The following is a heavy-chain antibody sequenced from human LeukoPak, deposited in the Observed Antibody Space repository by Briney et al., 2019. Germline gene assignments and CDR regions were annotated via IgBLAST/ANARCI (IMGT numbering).Heavy chain of an antibody. Sequence: SETLSLACTVSGGSMNNYYWSWIRQAPGKGLEWIGYISDSGSTNYNPSLRSRVTISVDTSKNQFSLKLSSVTAADTALYYCARYDYGDCWFDPWGQGTLVTVSS. D-gene: IGHD4-17*01. CDR3: ARYDYGDCWFDP. CDR1: GGSMNNYY. V-gene: IGHV4-59*01. CDR2: ISDSGST. J-gene: IGHJ5*02.